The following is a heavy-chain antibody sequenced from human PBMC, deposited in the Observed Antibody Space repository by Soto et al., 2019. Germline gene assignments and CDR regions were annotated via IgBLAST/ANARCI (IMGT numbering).Heavy chain of an antibody. Sequence: VQLVESGGGVVQPGRSLRLSCAASGFTFSSYGMHWVRQAPGKGLEWVAVISYDGSNKYYADSVKGRFTISRDNSKNTLYLQMNSLRAEDTAVYYCANGGNSLWDYYYGMDVWGQGTTVTVSS. CDR3: ANGGNSLWDYYYGMDV. V-gene: IGHV3-30*18. D-gene: IGHD2-21*02. CDR2: ISYDGSNK. CDR1: GFTFSSYG. J-gene: IGHJ6*02.